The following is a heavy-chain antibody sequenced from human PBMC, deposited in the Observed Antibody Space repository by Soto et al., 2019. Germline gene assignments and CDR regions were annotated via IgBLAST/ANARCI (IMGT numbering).Heavy chain of an antibody. D-gene: IGHD6-13*01. Sequence: SETLSLTCTVSGGSISSSSYYWGWIRQPPGKGLEWIGSIYYSGSTYYNPSLKSRVTISVDTSKNQFSLKLSSVTAADTAVYDCARQGVIAAACGPWGQGTLVTVSS. CDR3: ARQGVIAAACGP. J-gene: IGHJ5*02. CDR2: IYYSGST. V-gene: IGHV4-39*01. CDR1: GGSISSSSYY.